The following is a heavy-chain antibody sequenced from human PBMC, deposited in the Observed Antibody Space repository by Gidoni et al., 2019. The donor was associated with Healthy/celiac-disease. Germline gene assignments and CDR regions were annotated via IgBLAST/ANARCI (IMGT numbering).Heavy chain of an antibody. V-gene: IGHV4-39*07. D-gene: IGHD7-27*01. CDR1: GGSISSSSYY. CDR3: AREEGNLGKTALHDY. CDR2: IYYSGST. Sequence: QLQLQESGPGLVKPSETLSLTCTVSGGSISSSSYYWGWIRQPPGKGLEWIGSIYYSGSTYYNPSLKSRVTISVDTSKNQFSLKLSSVTAADTAVYYCAREEGNLGKTALHDYWGQGTLVTVSS. J-gene: IGHJ4*02.